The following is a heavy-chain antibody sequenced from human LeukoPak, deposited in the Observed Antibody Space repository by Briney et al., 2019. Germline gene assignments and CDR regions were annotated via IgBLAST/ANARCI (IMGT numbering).Heavy chain of an antibody. Sequence: PGGSLRLSCAVSGFTFSSYPMTWVRQAPGKGLEWVSAISGSGVSTFYADSVKGRFTISRDDSKNTLYLQMDSLRPEDTAVYYCARDLGEWGRVDDWGQGTLVTVSS. J-gene: IGHJ4*02. D-gene: IGHD3-16*01. CDR3: ARDLGEWGRVDD. V-gene: IGHV3-23*01. CDR2: ISGSGVST. CDR1: GFTFSSYP.